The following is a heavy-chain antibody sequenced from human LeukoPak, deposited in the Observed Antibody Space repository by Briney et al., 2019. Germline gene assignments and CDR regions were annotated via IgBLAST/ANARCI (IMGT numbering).Heavy chain of an antibody. D-gene: IGHD2-2*01. V-gene: IGHV1-8*01. J-gene: IGHJ4*02. CDR3: ARTCSGTSCADFDY. CDR1: GYTFTSYD. CDR2: MNPNSGNT. Sequence: ASVKVSCKASGYTFTSYDINWVRQATGQGRGWMGWMNPNSGNTGYAQKFQRRVTMTRNTSISTAYMEVSSLTSEDTAVYYCARTCSGTSCADFDYWGQGSLVTVSS.